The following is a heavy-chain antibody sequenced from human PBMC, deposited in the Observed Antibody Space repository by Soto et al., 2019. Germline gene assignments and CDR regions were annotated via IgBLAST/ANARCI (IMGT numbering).Heavy chain of an antibody. J-gene: IGHJ3*02. CDR2: ISGSGGST. CDR1: GFTFSSYA. Sequence: LRLSCAASGFTFSSYALSWVRQAPGKGLEWVSAISGSGGSTYYADSVKGRFTISRDNSKNTLYLQMNSLRAEDTAVYYCAKAARAPMAAFDIWGQGTMVTVSS. V-gene: IGHV3-23*01. D-gene: IGHD3-10*01. CDR3: AKAARAPMAAFDI.